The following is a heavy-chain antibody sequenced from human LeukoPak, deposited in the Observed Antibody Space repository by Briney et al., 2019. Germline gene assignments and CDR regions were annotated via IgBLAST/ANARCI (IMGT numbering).Heavy chain of an antibody. CDR3: ARLSDEAFYDFWSGYRDY. CDR2: IKQDGSEK. CDR1: GLTFNSYW. D-gene: IGHD3-3*01. J-gene: IGHJ4*02. V-gene: IGHV3-7*01. Sequence: GGSLRLSCAASGLTFNSYWMSWVRQAPGKGLEWVANIKQDGSEKYYVDSVKGRFTISRDNAKNSLYLQMNSLRAEDTAVYYCARLSDEAFYDFWSGYRDYWGQATLVTVSS.